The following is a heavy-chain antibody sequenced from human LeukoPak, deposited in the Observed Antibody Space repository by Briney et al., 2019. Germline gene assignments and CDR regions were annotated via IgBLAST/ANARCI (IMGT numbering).Heavy chain of an antibody. V-gene: IGHV5-51*01. CDR2: ISPGDSNT. J-gene: IGHJ4*02. CDR3: ARLPTYAPTRHALH. D-gene: IGHD3-16*02. Sequence: GEALKISCKGSGYIFTSYWIAWVRQMPGKGLEWMGIISPGDSNTRYSPSFQGPVTISADKSISTAYLQWSSLKASDTATYYCARLPTYAPTRHALHWGQGTLVTVSS. CDR1: GYIFTSYW.